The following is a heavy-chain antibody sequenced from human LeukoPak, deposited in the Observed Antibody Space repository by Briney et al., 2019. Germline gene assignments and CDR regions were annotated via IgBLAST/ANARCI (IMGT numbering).Heavy chain of an antibody. D-gene: IGHD3-9*01. J-gene: IGHJ6*03. CDR3: TRRPYYDILTGYYRHYYMDV. CDR1: GGSISSYY. V-gene: IGHV4-59*12. CDR2: IYYSGST. Sequence: PSETLSLTCTVSGGSISSYYWSWIRQPPGKGLEWIGYIYYSGSTNYNPSLKSRVTILVDTSKNQFSLKLSSVTAADTAVYYCTRRPYYDILTGYYRHYYMDVWGKGTTVTISS.